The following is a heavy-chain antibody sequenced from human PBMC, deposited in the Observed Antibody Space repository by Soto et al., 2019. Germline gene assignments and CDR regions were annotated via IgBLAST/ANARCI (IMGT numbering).Heavy chain of an antibody. Sequence: LSLTCTVSGVSISSGGYYWSWIRQHPGKGLEWIGYIYYSGSTYYNPSLKSRVTISVDTSKNQFSLKLSSVTAADTAVYYCARDYGPKEYYYDSSGYYPGHFDYWGQGTLVTVSS. V-gene: IGHV4-31*03. CDR3: ARDYGPKEYYYDSSGYYPGHFDY. D-gene: IGHD3-22*01. CDR2: IYYSGST. CDR1: GVSISSGGYY. J-gene: IGHJ4*02.